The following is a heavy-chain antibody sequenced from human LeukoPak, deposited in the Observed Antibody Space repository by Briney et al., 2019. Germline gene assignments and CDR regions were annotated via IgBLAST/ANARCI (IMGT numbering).Heavy chain of an antibody. CDR2: ISSSGSTI. J-gene: IGHJ4*02. CDR3: ARVLHRIQDY. V-gene: IGHV3-11*01. CDR1: GFTFSDYY. Sequence: GGSLRFSCAASGFTFSDYYMSWIRQAPGKGLEWVSYISSSGSTIYYADSMKGRFTISRDNAKNSLYLQMKSLRAEDTAVYYCARVLHRIQDYWGQGTLVTVSS.